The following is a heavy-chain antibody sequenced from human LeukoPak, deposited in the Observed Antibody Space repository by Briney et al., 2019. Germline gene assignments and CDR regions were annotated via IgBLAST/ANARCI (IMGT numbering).Heavy chain of an antibody. Sequence: GGSLRLSCAASGLTFSSYGMHWVRQAPGKGLEWVAFIRYDGSNKYYADSVKGRFTISRDNSKNTLYLQMNSLRAEDTAVYYCAKGFLIRYFDWLSPPYDAFDIWGQGTMVTVSS. CDR2: IRYDGSNK. CDR1: GLTFSSYG. CDR3: AKGFLIRYFDWLSPPYDAFDI. D-gene: IGHD3-9*01. V-gene: IGHV3-30*02. J-gene: IGHJ3*02.